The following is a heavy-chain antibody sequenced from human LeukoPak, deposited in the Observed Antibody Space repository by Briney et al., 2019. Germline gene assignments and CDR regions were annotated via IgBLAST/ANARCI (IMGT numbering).Heavy chain of an antibody. V-gene: IGHV3-20*01. CDR1: GFTFDDYG. CDR2: INWSGGST. J-gene: IGHJ6*03. CDR3: ARVNVRSYYMDV. Sequence: GGSLRLSCAASGFTFDDYGMSWVRQAPGKGLEWVSGINWSGGSTSYPDSVKGRFTISRDNAKNSLYLQMNSLRAEDTALYHFARVNVRSYYMDVWGKGTTVTVSS.